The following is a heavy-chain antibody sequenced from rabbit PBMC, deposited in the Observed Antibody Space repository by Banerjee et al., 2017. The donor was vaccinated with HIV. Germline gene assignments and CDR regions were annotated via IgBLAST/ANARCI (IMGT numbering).Heavy chain of an antibody. CDR1: GFSFSSSYY. V-gene: IGHV1S45*01. J-gene: IGHJ4*01. CDR3: ARTVNSDGYNCASNL. CDR2: IYIASGST. Sequence: QEQLVESGGGLVQPEGSLTLTCTPSGFSFSSSYYMCWVRQAPGKGLEWIGCIYIASGSTYYANWAKGRFTISKTSSTTVTLQMTSLTAADTATYFCARTVNSDGYNCASNLWGQGTLVTVS. D-gene: IGHD6-1*01.